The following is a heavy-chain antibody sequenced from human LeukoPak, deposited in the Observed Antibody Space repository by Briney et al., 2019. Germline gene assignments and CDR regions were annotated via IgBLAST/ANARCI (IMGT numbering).Heavy chain of an antibody. V-gene: IGHV3-23*01. CDR1: GFIFSSYA. CDR3: AIDRRNTTMVSYYFDY. CDR2: IRGSGGST. Sequence: PGGSLRLSCVVSGFIFSSYAMSWVRQAPGKGLEWVSAIRGSGGSTYYADSVKGRFTISRDNSKNTLYLQMNSLRAEDTAVYYCAIDRRNTTMVSYYFDYWGQGTLVTVSS. J-gene: IGHJ4*02. D-gene: IGHD5-18*01.